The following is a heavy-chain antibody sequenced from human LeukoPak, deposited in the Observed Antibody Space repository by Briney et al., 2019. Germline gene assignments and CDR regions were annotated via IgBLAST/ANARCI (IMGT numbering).Heavy chain of an antibody. CDR1: GFTFSSYG. CDR2: ISYDGSNK. CDR3: AKDLAVAGKDSDY. V-gene: IGHV3-30*18. D-gene: IGHD6-19*01. Sequence: GGSLRLSCAASGFTFSSYGMHWVRQAPGKGLEWVVVISYDGSNKYYADSVKGRFTISRDNSKNTLYLQMNSLRAEDTAVYYCAKDLAVAGKDSDYWGQGTLVTVSS. J-gene: IGHJ4*02.